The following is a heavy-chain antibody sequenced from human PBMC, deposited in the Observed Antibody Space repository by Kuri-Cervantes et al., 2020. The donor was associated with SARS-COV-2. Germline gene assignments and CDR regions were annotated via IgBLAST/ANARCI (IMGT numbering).Heavy chain of an antibody. Sequence: ASVKVSCKASGYTFTSYYMHWVRQAPGQGLEWMGIINPSGGSTSYAQKFQGRVTMTRDTSTSTAYMELRSLRSDDTAVYYCARDPGERATILVRDAFDIWGQGTMVTVSS. J-gene: IGHJ3*02. CDR2: INPSGGST. V-gene: IGHV1-46*01. CDR1: GYTFTSYY. CDR3: ARDPGERATILVRDAFDI. D-gene: IGHD5-24*01.